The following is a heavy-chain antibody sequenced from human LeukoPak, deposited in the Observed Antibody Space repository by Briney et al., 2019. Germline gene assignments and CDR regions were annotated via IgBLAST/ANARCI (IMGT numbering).Heavy chain of an antibody. V-gene: IGHV5-51*01. Sequence: GESLKISCKGSGYSFTSYWIGWVRRMPGKGVEWMGIIYPGDSETRYSPSFQGQVAISADKSISTAYLQWSSLKASDTAMYYCARSPFRGVMVDYWGQGTLVTVSS. D-gene: IGHD3-10*01. CDR3: ARSPFRGVMVDY. CDR2: IYPGDSET. J-gene: IGHJ4*02. CDR1: GYSFTSYW.